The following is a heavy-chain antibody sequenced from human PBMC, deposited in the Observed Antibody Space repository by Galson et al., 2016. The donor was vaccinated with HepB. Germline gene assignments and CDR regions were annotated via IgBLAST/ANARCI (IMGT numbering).Heavy chain of an antibody. CDR3: AREKPGSGDFDY. CDR1: GFSFNDYA. J-gene: IGHJ4*02. Sequence: SLRLSCAASGFSFNDYAMHWVRQPPGKGLEWVSGISWNSDSTGYADSVKGRFTISRDNAKNSLYLQMNSLRDEDTAVYYCAREKPGSGDFDYWGQGTLVTVSS. V-gene: IGHV3-9*01. D-gene: IGHD3-10*01. CDR2: ISWNSDST.